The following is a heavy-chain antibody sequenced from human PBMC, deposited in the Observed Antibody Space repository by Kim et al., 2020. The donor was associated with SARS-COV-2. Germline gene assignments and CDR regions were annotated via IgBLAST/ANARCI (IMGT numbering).Heavy chain of an antibody. D-gene: IGHD3-10*01. CDR1: GGSFSGYY. CDR2: ISHSGST. Sequence: SETLSLTCVVYGGSFSGYYWSWIRQPPGKGLEWIGEISHSGSTSYNPSLKSRVTISLDTSNNQFSLKLSSVTAADTALYYCARVGFGDLDGWIDPWGQGTLVTVSS. CDR3: ARVGFGDLDGWIDP. V-gene: IGHV4-34*01. J-gene: IGHJ5*02.